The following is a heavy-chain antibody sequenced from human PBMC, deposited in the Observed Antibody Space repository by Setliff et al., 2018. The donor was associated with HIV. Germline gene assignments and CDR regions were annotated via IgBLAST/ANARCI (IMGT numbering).Heavy chain of an antibody. V-gene: IGHV4-59*08. D-gene: IGHD5-12*01. CDR1: GGSISSYY. Sequence: ETLSLTCTVSGGSISSYYWRRIRQPPGKGLEWSAYIYYIGSTNYNPSLKSRVTISVDTSKNQFSLKLSSVTAADTAVYYCARQPRWLQFPRYFDYWGQGTLVTVSS. J-gene: IGHJ4*02. CDR3: ARQPRWLQFPRYFDY. CDR2: IYYIGST.